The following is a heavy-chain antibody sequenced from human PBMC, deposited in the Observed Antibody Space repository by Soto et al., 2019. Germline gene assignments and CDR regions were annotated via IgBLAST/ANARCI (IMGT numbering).Heavy chain of an antibody. CDR2: IIPIFGTA. D-gene: IGHD3-22*01. J-gene: IGHJ6*02. V-gene: IGHV1-69*06. Sequence: SVKVSCKASGGTFSSYAISWVRQAPGQGLEWMGGIIPIFGTANYAQKFQGRVTITADKSTSTAYMELSSLRSEDTAVYYCARAYYYDSSGYRGADYYYYYGMDVWGQGTTVTVSS. CDR3: ARAYYYDSSGYRGADYYYYYGMDV. CDR1: GGTFSSYA.